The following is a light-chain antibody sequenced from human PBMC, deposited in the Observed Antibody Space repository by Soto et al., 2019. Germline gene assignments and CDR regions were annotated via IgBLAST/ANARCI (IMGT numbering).Light chain of an antibody. CDR2: GNN. CDR3: AAWDDSLNGRV. CDR1: SSNIGSNT. Sequence: QSVLTQPPSASGTPGQRVTISCSGSSSNIGSNTVNWYQQFPGTAPKLLISGNNQRPSGVPDRFSGSKSGTSASLAISGLQSEEEDDYYCAAWDDSLNGRVFGGGTKLTVL. V-gene: IGLV1-44*01. J-gene: IGLJ2*01.